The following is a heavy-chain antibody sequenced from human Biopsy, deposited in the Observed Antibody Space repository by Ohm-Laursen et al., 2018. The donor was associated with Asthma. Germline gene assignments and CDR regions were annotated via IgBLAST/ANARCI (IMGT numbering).Heavy chain of an antibody. CDR3: ARGRSGDWLYYFDY. CDR2: IYHRDTT. Sequence: PSETLSLTCAVSGGSINSGGYSWTWIRQPPGKGLEWIGYIYHRDTTYYNPSLKSRVTISLDGSKNQFSLKLSSVTAADTAVYYCARGRSGDWLYYFDYWGQGMLVTVSS. V-gene: IGHV4-30-2*01. CDR1: GGSINSGGYS. D-gene: IGHD2-21*01. J-gene: IGHJ4*02.